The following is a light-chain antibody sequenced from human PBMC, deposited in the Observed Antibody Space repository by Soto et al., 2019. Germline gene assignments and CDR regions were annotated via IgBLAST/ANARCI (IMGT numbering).Light chain of an antibody. CDR2: DAT. Sequence: EIVLTQSPATLSLSPGERATLSCRASQSVGIYLAWYQHKPGQSPSLLLYDATNRATGIPARFSGSGSGTDCTRTISSLEPEDFAVYYCQQRSSWPWSFGQGTKVEI. CDR3: QQRSSWPWS. CDR1: QSVGIY. J-gene: IGKJ1*01. V-gene: IGKV3-11*01.